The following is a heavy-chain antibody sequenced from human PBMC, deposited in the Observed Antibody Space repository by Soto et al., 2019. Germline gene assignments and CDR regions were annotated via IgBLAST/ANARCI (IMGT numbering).Heavy chain of an antibody. D-gene: IGHD2-15*01. CDR1: GFTFSRYS. J-gene: IGHJ6*02. V-gene: IGHV3-48*02. Sequence: QSGGSLRLSCAASGFTFSRYSMNWVRQAPGKGLEWVSYISSSSSTIYYADSVKGRFTISRDNAKNSLYLQMNSLRDEDTAVYYCARDLISLGPTYYYGMDVCGQGTTVTVS. CDR3: ARDLISLGPTYYYGMDV. CDR2: ISSSSSTI.